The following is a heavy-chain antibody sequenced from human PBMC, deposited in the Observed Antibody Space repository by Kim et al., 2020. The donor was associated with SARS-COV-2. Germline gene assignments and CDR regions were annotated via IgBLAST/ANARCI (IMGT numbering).Heavy chain of an antibody. D-gene: IGHD3-10*01. V-gene: IGHV4-34*01. Sequence: SETLSLTCAVYGGSFSGYYWSWIRQPPGKGLEWIGEINHSGSTNYNPSLKSRVTISVDTSKNQFSLKLSSVTAADTAVYYCARRYYYGSGRYLTWYYGMDVWGQGTTVTVSS. CDR2: INHSGST. CDR3: ARRYYYGSGRYLTWYYGMDV. J-gene: IGHJ6*02. CDR1: GGSFSGYY.